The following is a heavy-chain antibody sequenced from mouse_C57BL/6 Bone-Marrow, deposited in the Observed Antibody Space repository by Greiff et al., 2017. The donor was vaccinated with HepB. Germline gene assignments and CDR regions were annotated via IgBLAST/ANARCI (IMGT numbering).Heavy chain of an antibody. D-gene: IGHD4-1*01. Sequence: EVQGVESGGDLVKPGGSLKLSCAASGFTFSSYGMSWVRQTPDKRLEWVATISSGGSYTYYPDSVKGRFTISRDNAKNTLYLQMSSLKSEDTAMYYCARWDWAYYFDYWGQGTTLTVSS. J-gene: IGHJ2*01. CDR1: GFTFSSYG. CDR2: ISSGGSYT. V-gene: IGHV5-6*01. CDR3: ARWDWAYYFDY.